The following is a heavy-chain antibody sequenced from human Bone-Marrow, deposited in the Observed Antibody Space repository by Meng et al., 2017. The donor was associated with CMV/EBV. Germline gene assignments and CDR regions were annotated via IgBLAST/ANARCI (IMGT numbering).Heavy chain of an antibody. J-gene: IGHJ6*02. V-gene: IGHV3-9*01. D-gene: IGHD2-15*01. Sequence: SLKISCAGSGFIFDDYAMHWVRQAPGKGLEWVSGINWSSDSIGYADSVKGRFTISRDNAKNSLYLQMDSLRPEDTALYYCTSSGWPETYYYGMDIWGQGTMVTGSS. CDR3: TSSGWPETYYYGMDI. CDR1: GFIFDDYA. CDR2: INWSSDSI.